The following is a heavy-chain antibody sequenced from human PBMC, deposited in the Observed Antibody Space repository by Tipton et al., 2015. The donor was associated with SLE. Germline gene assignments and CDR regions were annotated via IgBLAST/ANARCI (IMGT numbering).Heavy chain of an antibody. CDR3: ARARLYSSSTTWYYYMDV. V-gene: IGHV4-61*05. Sequence: TLSLTCTVSGGSISSTDYYWDWIRQAPGKGLEWIGWIYYSGTTNYNPSLKSRVTISVDTSKNQFSLKLSSVTAADTAVYYCARARLYSSSTTWYYYMDVWGKGTTVTVSS. CDR2: IYYSGTT. D-gene: IGHD2/OR15-2a*01. CDR1: GGSISSTDYY. J-gene: IGHJ6*03.